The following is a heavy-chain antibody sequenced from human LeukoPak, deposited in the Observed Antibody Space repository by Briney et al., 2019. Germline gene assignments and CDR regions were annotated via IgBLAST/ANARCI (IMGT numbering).Heavy chain of an antibody. CDR2: ISGSGGST. D-gene: IGHD1-26*01. CDR3: AKGASGSYLGEGYFDY. J-gene: IGHJ4*02. Sequence: PGGSLRLSCAASGFTFSSYAMSWVRQAPGKGLEWVSAISGSGGSTYYADSVKGRFTISRDNSKNTLYLQMNSLRAEDTAVYYCAKGASGSYLGEGYFDYWGQGTLVTVSS. CDR1: GFTFSSYA. V-gene: IGHV3-23*01.